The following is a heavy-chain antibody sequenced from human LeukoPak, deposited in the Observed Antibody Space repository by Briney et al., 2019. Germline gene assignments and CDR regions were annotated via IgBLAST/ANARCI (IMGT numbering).Heavy chain of an antibody. Sequence: KPSETLSLTCTVSGGFISSYYWSWIRQPPGKGLEWIGYIYYSGSTNYNPSLKSRVTISIDTSKNQSSLKLSSVTAADTAVYYCARGTTVTTPDYWGQGTLVAVSS. D-gene: IGHD4-17*01. CDR1: GGFISSYY. V-gene: IGHV4-59*08. J-gene: IGHJ4*02. CDR2: IYYSGST. CDR3: ARGTTVTTPDY.